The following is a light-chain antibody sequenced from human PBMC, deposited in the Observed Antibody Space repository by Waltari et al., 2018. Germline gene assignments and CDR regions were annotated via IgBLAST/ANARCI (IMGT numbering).Light chain of an antibody. Sequence: FVLSQPHSVSESPGKTVTISCTRSSGTFAANYVHWYQRRPGSVPTIVIYKDNERPSGLPDRFSGSADRYSGSASLTISGLRAEDEADYCCQSYDNTNYVVFGGWTKLTVL. J-gene: IGLJ2*01. CDR3: QSYDNTNYVV. V-gene: IGLV6-57*03. CDR2: KDN. CDR1: SGTFAANY.